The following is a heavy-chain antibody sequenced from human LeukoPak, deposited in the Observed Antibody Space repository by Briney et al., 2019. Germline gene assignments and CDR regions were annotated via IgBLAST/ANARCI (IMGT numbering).Heavy chain of an antibody. Sequence: GGSLRLSCAASGFTFSNYAMHWVRQAPGKRLEWVTGISYDGSNKYYADSVKGRFTISRDNSKSTLYLQMNSLRAEDTAVYYCARDLYDSSESAFDIWGQGTVVTVSS. J-gene: IGHJ3*02. CDR1: GFTFSNYA. CDR2: ISYDGSNK. CDR3: ARDLYDSSESAFDI. D-gene: IGHD3-22*01. V-gene: IGHV3-30-3*01.